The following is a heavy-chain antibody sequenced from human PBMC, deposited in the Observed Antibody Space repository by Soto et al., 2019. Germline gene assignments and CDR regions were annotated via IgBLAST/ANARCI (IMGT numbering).Heavy chain of an antibody. Sequence: SETLSLTCTVSGDSISGRYWSWIRQPPGKGLEWVGYVYYTGTTDYNSSLRSRVFISVDMSKNQFFLKLSSVTAADTAVYYCARIHSGSFYYGGIDYWGKGTRVTLAS. CDR1: GDSISGRY. V-gene: IGHV4-59*11. CDR2: VYYTGTT. D-gene: IGHD3-10*01. CDR3: ARIHSGSFYYGGIDY. J-gene: IGHJ4*02.